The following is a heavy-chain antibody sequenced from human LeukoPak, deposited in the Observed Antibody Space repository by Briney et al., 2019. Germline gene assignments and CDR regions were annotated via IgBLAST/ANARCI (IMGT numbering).Heavy chain of an antibody. CDR1: GGTFSSYA. V-gene: IGHV1-69*05. CDR3: ASDIAVAGTGNDY. D-gene: IGHD6-19*01. J-gene: IGHJ4*02. CDR2: IIPIFGTA. Sequence: SVKVSCKASGGTFSSYAISWVRQAPGQGLEWMGGIIPIFGTANYAQKFQGRVTITTDESTSTAYMELSSLRSEDTAVYYCASDIAVAGTGNDYWGQGTPVTVSS.